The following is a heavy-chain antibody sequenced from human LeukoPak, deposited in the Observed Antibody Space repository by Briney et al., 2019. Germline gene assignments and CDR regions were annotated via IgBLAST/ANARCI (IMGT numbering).Heavy chain of an antibody. J-gene: IGHJ4*02. V-gene: IGHV3-23*01. CDR1: GVTFISYA. Sequence: GGALRLSCAAAGVTFISYAMSWGRQAPGGGVEGGSAISGSGGSTYYTDSVKSRFTISRDNSKNALYLHMNSLTVEDTDVYYCATRKDCSSTSCYSDYWGQGTLVTVSS. CDR2: ISGSGGST. CDR3: ATRKDCSSTSCYSDY. D-gene: IGHD2-2*01.